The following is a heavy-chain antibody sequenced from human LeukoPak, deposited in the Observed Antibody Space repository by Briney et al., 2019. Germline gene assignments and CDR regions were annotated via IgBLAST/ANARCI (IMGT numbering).Heavy chain of an antibody. Sequence: SETLSLTCAVSGYSISSGYYWGWIRQPPGKGLEWIGSIYHSGSTYYNPSLKSRVTISVDTSKNQFSLKLSSVTAADTAVYYCAWTRTTTRYNWFDPWGQGTLVTVSS. D-gene: IGHD1-26*01. CDR3: AWTRTTTRYNWFDP. CDR1: GYSISSGYY. J-gene: IGHJ5*02. V-gene: IGHV4-38-2*01. CDR2: IYHSGST.